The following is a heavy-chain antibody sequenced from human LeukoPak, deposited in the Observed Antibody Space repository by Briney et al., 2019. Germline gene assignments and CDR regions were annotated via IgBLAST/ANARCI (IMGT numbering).Heavy chain of an antibody. J-gene: IGHJ4*02. CDR3: ARECSGGSCFDY. V-gene: IGHV4-34*01. Sequence: MPSETLSLTCAVYGGSFSGYYWSWIRQPPGKGLEWIGEINHSGSTNYNPSLKSRVTISVDTSKNQFSLKLSSVTAADTAVYYCARECSGGSCFDYWGQGTLVTVSS. D-gene: IGHD2-15*01. CDR1: GGSFSGYY. CDR2: INHSGST.